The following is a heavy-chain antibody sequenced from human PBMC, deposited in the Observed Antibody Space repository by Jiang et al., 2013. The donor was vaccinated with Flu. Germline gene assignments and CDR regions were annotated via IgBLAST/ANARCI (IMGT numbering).Heavy chain of an antibody. CDR3: ARIRDYYDSSGSNLGWYFDL. J-gene: IGHJ2*01. V-gene: IGHV4-34*01. CDR1: DGSLSTYY. Sequence: SLTCVVYDGSLSTYYWTWIRQPPGKGLEWIGEIKHSGTAHYNPSLKSRVTISVDTSKSQFSLKVNSATAADTAVCYCARIRDYYDSSGSNLGWYFDLWGRGTLVTVSS. CDR2: IKHSGTA. D-gene: IGHD3-22*01.